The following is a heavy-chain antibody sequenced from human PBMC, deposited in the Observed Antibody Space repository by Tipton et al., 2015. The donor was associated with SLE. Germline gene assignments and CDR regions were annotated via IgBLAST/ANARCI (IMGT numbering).Heavy chain of an antibody. CDR1: GFTFSSYA. D-gene: IGHD6-13*01. CDR2: ISSSSSYT. CDR3: ARYMGSSSDAFDI. J-gene: IGHJ3*02. V-gene: IGHV3-21*04. Sequence: SLRLSCAASGFTFSSYAMSWVRQAPGKGLEWVSAISSSSSYTNYADSVKGRFTISRDNAKNSLYLQMNSLRAEDTAVYYCARYMGSSSDAFDIWGQGTMVTVSS.